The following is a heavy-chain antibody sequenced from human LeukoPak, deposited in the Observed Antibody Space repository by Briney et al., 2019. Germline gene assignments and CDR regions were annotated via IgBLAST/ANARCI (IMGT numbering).Heavy chain of an antibody. CDR1: GYSFTDYY. Sequence: ASVTVSCKPSGYSFTDYYMHWVRQAPGQGVEWMGWINPNSGGTSSAQKFQGRVTMTRDTSITTVYMEVSWLTSDDTAIYYCARADRLDGGPYLIGPWGQGTLVTVSS. D-gene: IGHD2-21*01. CDR2: INPNSGGT. CDR3: ARADRLDGGPYLIGP. J-gene: IGHJ5*02. V-gene: IGHV1-2*02.